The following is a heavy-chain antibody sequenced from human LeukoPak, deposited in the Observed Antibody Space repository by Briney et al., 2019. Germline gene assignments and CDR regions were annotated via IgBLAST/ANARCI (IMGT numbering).Heavy chain of an antibody. D-gene: IGHD6-13*01. CDR2: ISSDSNTI. V-gene: IGHV3-48*04. CDR3: TRGSHLVPSWFDP. Sequence: GGSLRLSCAASGFTFSTYNMNGVRQTPGKGLEWVSFISSDSNTIYYADSVKGRFTISRDNAKSSLYLQMNSLRAEDTAVYYCTRGSHLVPSWFDPWGQGNLVTVSS. J-gene: IGHJ5*02. CDR1: GFTFSTYN.